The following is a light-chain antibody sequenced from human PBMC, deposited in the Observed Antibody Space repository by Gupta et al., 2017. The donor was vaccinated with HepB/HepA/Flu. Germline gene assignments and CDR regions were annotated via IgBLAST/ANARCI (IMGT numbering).Light chain of an antibody. CDR1: QSLRHIDGHNY. CDR2: LAS. Sequence: IVMTQSPLSLPITPGESASISCRSSQSLRHIDGHNYLDWLVQKPGQPTHNLIYLASNRAPGVPDRFSGSGSGTNFTLKISRVEAEDVGVYYCMQVLQTPGTFGQGTKVDIK. J-gene: IGKJ1*01. CDR3: MQVLQTPGT. V-gene: IGKV2-28*01.